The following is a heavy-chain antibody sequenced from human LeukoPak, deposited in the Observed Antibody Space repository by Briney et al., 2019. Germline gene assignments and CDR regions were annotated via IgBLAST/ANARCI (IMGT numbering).Heavy chain of an antibody. Sequence: SGTLSLTCAVSGYSISSGYYWGWIRQPPGKGLEWIGYIYYSGSTNYNPSLKSRVTISVDTSKNQFSLKLSSVTAADTAVYYCARDRGTMVRGDHGVDYWGQGTLVTVSS. V-gene: IGHV4-61*01. D-gene: IGHD3-10*01. CDR2: IYYSGST. CDR1: GYSISSGYY. CDR3: ARDRGTMVRGDHGVDY. J-gene: IGHJ4*02.